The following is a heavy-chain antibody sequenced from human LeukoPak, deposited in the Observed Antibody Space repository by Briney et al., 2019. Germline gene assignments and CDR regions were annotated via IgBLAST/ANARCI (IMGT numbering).Heavy chain of an antibody. V-gene: IGHV3-30*18. D-gene: IGHD3-10*01. CDR1: GFTFSSYG. CDR2: ISYDGSNK. J-gene: IGHJ4*02. CDR3: AKIIRSRGGAVNSEDY. Sequence: PGRSLRLSCAASGFTFSSYGMHWVRQAPGKGLEWVAVISYDGSNKYYADSVKGRFTISRDNSKNMVYLQMSSLRAEDTAVYFCAKIIRSRGGAVNSEDYWGQGTLVTVSS.